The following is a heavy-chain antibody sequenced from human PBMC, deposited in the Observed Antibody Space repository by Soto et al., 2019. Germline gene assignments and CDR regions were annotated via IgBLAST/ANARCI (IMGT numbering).Heavy chain of an antibody. CDR1: GFTFSSYA. CDR3: AKNSEYIDSIAAPDFDY. J-gene: IGHJ4*02. V-gene: IGHV3-23*01. CDR2: ISGSGGST. D-gene: IGHD6-6*01. Sequence: EVQLLESGGGLVQPGGSLRLSCAASGFTFSSYAMSWVRQAPGKGLEWVSAISGSGGSTYYADSVKGRFTISRDNSKNTLYLQMNSLRAEDTAVYYCAKNSEYIDSIAAPDFDYWGQGTLVTVSS.